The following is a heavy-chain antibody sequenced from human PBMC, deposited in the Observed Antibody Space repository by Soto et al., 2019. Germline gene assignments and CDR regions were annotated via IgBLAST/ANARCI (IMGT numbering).Heavy chain of an antibody. J-gene: IGHJ5*02. CDR3: ARSPTFLDRFDH. Sequence: SETLSLTCTVSGGSMSGYYWNWIRQPPGEGLQWIGNIYYSGSTNYNPSLKSRVTILVDTSKNHFSLKLNSVTAADTAVYYCARSPTFLDRFDHWGQGTLVTVSS. V-gene: IGHV4-59*01. CDR1: GGSMSGYY. CDR2: IYYSGST. D-gene: IGHD3-3*01.